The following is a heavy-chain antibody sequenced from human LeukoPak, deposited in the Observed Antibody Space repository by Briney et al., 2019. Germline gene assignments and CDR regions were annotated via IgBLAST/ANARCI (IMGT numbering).Heavy chain of an antibody. CDR3: AREKVGAPWFAP. D-gene: IGHD1-26*01. CDR1: GFTFSDHY. V-gene: IGHV3-72*01. CDR2: TRNKANSYTT. J-gene: IGHJ5*02. Sequence: GGSLRLSCAASGFTFSDHYMDWVRQAPGKGLEWVGRTRNKANSYTTEYAASVKGRFTISRDDSKNSLYLQMNSLKTEDTAVYYCAREKVGAPWFAPWGQETLVTVSS.